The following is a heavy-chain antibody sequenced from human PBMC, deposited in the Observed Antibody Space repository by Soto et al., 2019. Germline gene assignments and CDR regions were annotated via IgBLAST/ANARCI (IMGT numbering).Heavy chain of an antibody. Sequence: WVRQAPGQGLEWMGSITYYNPSLKSRVTISVDTSKNQFSLKLNSITAADTAVYFCARRGGGDYLFDSWGQGMLVTVSS. CDR2: SIT. D-gene: IGHD4-17*01. V-gene: IGHV4-39*01. CDR3: ARRGGGDYLFDS. J-gene: IGHJ4*02.